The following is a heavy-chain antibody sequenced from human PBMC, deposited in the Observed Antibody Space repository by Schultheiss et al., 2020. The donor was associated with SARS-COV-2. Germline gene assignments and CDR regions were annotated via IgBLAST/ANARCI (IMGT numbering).Heavy chain of an antibody. CDR2: INHSGST. J-gene: IGHJ4*02. D-gene: IGHD6-6*01. CDR3: ARVIAAHHSDY. CDR1: GASITHSDYY. V-gene: IGHV4-34*01. Sequence: SQTLSLTCAVSGASITHSDYYWSWIRQPPGKGLEWIGEINHSGSTNYNPSLKSRVTISVDTSKNQFSLKLSSVTAADTAVYYCARVIAAHHSDYWGQGTLVTVSS.